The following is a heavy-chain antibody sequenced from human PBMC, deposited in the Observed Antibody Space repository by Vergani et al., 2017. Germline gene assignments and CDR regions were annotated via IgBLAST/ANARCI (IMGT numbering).Heavy chain of an antibody. V-gene: IGHV3-23*01. D-gene: IGHD4-17*01. CDR1: GFTFSSYA. Sequence: EVQLLESGGGLVQPGGSLRLSCAASGFTFSSYAMSWVRQAPGKGLEWVSAISGSGGSTYYADSVKGRFPISRDNSKNTLYLQMNSLRAEETAVYYCAPAGYGDRSGYWGQGTLVTVSS. CDR3: APAGYGDRSGY. J-gene: IGHJ4*02. CDR2: ISGSGGST.